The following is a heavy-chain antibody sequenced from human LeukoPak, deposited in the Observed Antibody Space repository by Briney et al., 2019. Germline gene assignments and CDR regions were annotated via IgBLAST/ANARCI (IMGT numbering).Heavy chain of an antibody. CDR3: VRDELRTTYRFSWDP. J-gene: IGHJ5*02. CDR2: INGDGVT. CDR1: GGSIGFYF. D-gene: IGHD3-16*02. V-gene: IGHV4-4*07. Sequence: SETLSLTCTASGGSIGFYFWSWVRQPAGKGLDWIGRINGDGVTNYNPSLESRVAMAVDTSRTQFSLKLRSVTPADTAVYYCVRDELRTTYRFSWDPWGQGILVTVS.